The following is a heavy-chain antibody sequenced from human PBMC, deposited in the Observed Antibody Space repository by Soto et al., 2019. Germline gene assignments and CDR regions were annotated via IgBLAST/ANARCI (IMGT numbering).Heavy chain of an antibody. CDR3: ARDNSDSRTSWWFDL. V-gene: IGHV1-46*03. D-gene: IGHD2-8*01. J-gene: IGHJ5*02. CDR2: IHPTGDNV. CDR1: GYTFTSHW. Sequence: ASVKVSCKASGYTFTSHWMHWVRQAPGQGLEWMAVIHPTGDNVIYAQKFQGRVTMTRDTSTNTDYMEMSSLRSEDTAVYYCARDNSDSRTSWWFDLWGQGTLVTV.